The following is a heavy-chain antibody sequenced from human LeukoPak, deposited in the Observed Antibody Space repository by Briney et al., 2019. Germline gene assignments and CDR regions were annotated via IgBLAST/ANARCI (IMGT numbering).Heavy chain of an antibody. CDR3: ARDAYGMDV. J-gene: IGHJ6*04. Sequence: PGGSLRLSCAASGLTFSNYAMHWVRQAPGKGLEWVAVVPYGESNKYYTDSVKGRFTISRDNSKNTLYLQMNSLRTDDTAVYYCARDAYGMDVWGKGTTVTVSS. CDR1: GLTFSNYA. V-gene: IGHV3-30*04. CDR2: VPYGESNK.